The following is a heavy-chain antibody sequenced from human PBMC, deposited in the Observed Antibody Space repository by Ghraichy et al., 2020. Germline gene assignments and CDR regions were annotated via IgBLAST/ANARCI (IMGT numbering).Heavy chain of an antibody. V-gene: IGHV4-39*01. D-gene: IGHD3-22*01. CDR2: IYYSGNI. CDR1: DGSISRSYYY. CDR3: ARGGSYDSSGYYF. J-gene: IGHJ4*02. Sequence: TLSLTCTVSDGSISRSYYYWGWIRQPPGKGLEWIGSIYYSGNIYYNPSLKSRVTISVDTSKNQFSLKLSFVTAADTAVYYCARGGSYDSSGYYFWGQGTLVTVSS.